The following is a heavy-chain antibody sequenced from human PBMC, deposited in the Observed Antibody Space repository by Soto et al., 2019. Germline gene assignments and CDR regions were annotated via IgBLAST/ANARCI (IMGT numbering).Heavy chain of an antibody. CDR3: ARPPVRGVRWGMDV. Sequence: EVQLLESGGGLVQPGGSLRLSCVASGFTFSSYAMSWVRQAPGKGLEWVSGINGGGGTTYYSDSVKGRFTISRDNAKXXXYLQMNSLRAEDTAVYYCARPPVRGVRWGMDVWGQGTTVTVSS. J-gene: IGHJ6*02. V-gene: IGHV3-23*01. CDR1: GFTFSSYA. D-gene: IGHD3-10*01. CDR2: INGGGGTT.